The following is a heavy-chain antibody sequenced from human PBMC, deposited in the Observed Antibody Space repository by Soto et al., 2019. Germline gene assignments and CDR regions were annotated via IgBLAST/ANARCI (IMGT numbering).Heavy chain of an antibody. CDR3: ARDRCGGDCYFDY. Sequence: ASVKVSCKASGGTFSSYAISWVRQAPGQGLEWMGGIIPIFGTANYAQKFQGRVTITADESTSTAYMELSSLRSEDTAVYYCARDRCGGDCYFDYWGQGTLVTVSS. D-gene: IGHD2-21*02. V-gene: IGHV1-69*13. CDR2: IIPIFGTA. CDR1: GGTFSSYA. J-gene: IGHJ4*02.